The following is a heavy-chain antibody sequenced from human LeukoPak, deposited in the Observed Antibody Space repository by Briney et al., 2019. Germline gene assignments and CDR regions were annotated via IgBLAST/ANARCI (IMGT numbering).Heavy chain of an antibody. V-gene: IGHV3-7*03. Sequence: GGSLRLSCVVSGFTFSESWMSWVRQAQGKGLGWVASLNLDGSDKYYVDSVKGRFTISRDNAKNSLYLQMDSLRVEDTAVYYCAKGKRYPDYWGQGTLVTVSS. CDR3: AKGKRYPDY. J-gene: IGHJ4*02. CDR1: GFTFSESW. CDR2: LNLDGSDK. D-gene: IGHD1-1*01.